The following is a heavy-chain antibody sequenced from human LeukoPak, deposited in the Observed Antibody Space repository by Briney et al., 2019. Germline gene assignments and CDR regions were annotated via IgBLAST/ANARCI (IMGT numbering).Heavy chain of an antibody. CDR1: GGSISSSSYY. Sequence: SETLSLTCTVSGGSISSSSYYWGWIRQPPGKGLEWIGSIYYSGSTYYNPSLKSRVTISVDTSKNQFSLKLSSVTAADTAVYYCARGQYLVYWGQGTLVTVSS. CDR2: IYYSGST. V-gene: IGHV4-39*01. D-gene: IGHD2-2*01. J-gene: IGHJ4*02. CDR3: ARGQYLVY.